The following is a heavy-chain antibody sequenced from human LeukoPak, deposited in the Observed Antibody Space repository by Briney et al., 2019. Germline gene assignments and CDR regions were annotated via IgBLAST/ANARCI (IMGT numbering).Heavy chain of an antibody. D-gene: IGHD2-2*01. V-gene: IGHV3-23*01. CDR1: GFTFSSYA. CDR2: ISGSGGST. CDR3: AKDRGALRAKIVVVPAAIDY. J-gene: IGHJ4*02. Sequence: AGGSLRLSCAASGFTFSSYAMSWVRRAPGKGLEWVSAISGSGGSTYYADSVKGRFTISRDNSKNTLYLQMNSLRAEDTAVYYCAKDRGALRAKIVVVPAAIDYWGQGTLVTVSS.